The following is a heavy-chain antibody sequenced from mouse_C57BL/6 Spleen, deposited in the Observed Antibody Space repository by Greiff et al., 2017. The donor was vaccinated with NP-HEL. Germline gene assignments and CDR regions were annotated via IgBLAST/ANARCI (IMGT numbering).Heavy chain of an antibody. V-gene: IGHV3-6*01. CDR1: GYSITSGYY. CDR3: AREDYGYHWYFDV. Sequence: EVQVVESGPGLVKPSQSLSLTCSVTGYSITSGYYWNWIRQFPGNKLEWMGYISYDGSNNYNPSLKNRISITRDTSKNQFFLKLNSVTTEDTATYYCAREDYGYHWYFDVWGTGTTVTVSS. D-gene: IGHD2-2*01. CDR2: ISYDGSN. J-gene: IGHJ1*03.